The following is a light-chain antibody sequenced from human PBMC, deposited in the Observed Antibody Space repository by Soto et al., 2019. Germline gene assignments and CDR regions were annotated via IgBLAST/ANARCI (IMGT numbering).Light chain of an antibody. V-gene: IGKV3-15*01. Sequence: EIVMTQSPATLSVSPGERATVSCRASQPVSSNFAWYRQIPGQAPTLVIYRASTRATGIPARFSGSGSGTELTLTISSLQSEDFAVYYCQQYNNWPYTFGQGTKLEIK. CDR2: RAS. CDR3: QQYNNWPYT. J-gene: IGKJ2*01. CDR1: QPVSSN.